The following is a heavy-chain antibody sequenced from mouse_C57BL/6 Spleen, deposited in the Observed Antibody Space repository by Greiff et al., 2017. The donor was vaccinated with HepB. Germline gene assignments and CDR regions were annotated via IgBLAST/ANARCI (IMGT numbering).Heavy chain of an antibody. D-gene: IGHD1-1*01. J-gene: IGHJ2*01. Sequence: EVQWVESGGDLVKPGGSLKLSCAASGFTFSSYGMSWVRQTPDKRLEWVATISSGGSYTYYPDSVKGRFTISRDNAKNTLYLQMSSLKSEDTAMYYCARRGTTDFDYWGQGTTLTVSS. CDR1: GFTFSSYG. CDR3: ARRGTTDFDY. V-gene: IGHV5-6*01. CDR2: ISSGGSYT.